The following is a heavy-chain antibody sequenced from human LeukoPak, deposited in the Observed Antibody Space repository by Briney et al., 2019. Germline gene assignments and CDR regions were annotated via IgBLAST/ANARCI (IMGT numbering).Heavy chain of an antibody. J-gene: IGHJ6*02. CDR2: ISSSSSYI. CDR1: GFTFSSYS. V-gene: IGHV3-21*01. CDR3: ARDLHRFRENYYYYGMDV. Sequence: GGSLRLSCAASGFTFSSYSMNWVRQAPGKGLEWVSSISSSSSYIYYADSVKGRFTISRDNAKNSLYLQMNSLRAEDTAVYYCARDLHRFRENYYYYGMDVWGQGTTVTVSS.